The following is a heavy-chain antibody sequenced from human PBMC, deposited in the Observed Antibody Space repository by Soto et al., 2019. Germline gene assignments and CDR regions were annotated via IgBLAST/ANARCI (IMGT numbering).Heavy chain of an antibody. CDR2: INPIVGRT. Sequence: ASVKVSCKASGYTFSSYTIRWVRQAPGQGLEWMGIINPIVGRTSYAQKLQGRVTMTRDTSTSTVYMELSSLRSEDTAVYYCARFSSGYEIWGQGTLVTVS. V-gene: IGHV1-46*01. J-gene: IGHJ4*02. CDR1: GYTFSSYT. D-gene: IGHD5-12*01. CDR3: ARFSSGYEI.